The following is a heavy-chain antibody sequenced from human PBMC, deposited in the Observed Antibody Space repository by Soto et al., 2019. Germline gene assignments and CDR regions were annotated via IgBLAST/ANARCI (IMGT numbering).Heavy chain of an antibody. CDR3: AKDQGGGGSSSDY. D-gene: IGHD3-16*01. CDR1: GFSFSTYG. J-gene: IGHJ4*02. CDR2: ISFDGSNK. V-gene: IGHV3-30*18. Sequence: GGSLRLSCAASGFSFSTYGMHWVRQAPGKGLEWVAVISFDGSNKNYGDSVKGRFTISRDNSKNTLYLQMSSLSADDTAMYYCAKDQGGGGSSSDYWGQGTLVTVSS.